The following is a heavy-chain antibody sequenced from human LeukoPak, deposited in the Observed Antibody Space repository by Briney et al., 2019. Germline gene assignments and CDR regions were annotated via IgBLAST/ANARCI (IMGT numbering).Heavy chain of an antibody. V-gene: IGHV3-53*01. D-gene: IGHD5-12*01. CDR1: GFTVSSNY. Sequence: GGSLRLSCAASGFTVSSNYMSWVRQAPGKGLEWVSVIYSGGDTYYADSVKGRFTISRDNSKNTLYLQMNTPRAEDTAVYYCARASGYSGYGPFDYWGQGTLVTVSS. J-gene: IGHJ4*02. CDR2: IYSGGDT. CDR3: ARASGYSGYGPFDY.